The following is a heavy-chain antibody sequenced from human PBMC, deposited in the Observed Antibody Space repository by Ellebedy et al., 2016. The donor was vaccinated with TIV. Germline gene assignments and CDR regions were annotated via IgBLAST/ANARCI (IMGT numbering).Heavy chain of an antibody. CDR1: GFTFSSYA. D-gene: IGHD1-14*01. CDR2: ISYDGSNK. CDR3: ATKPSYRNFFDY. V-gene: IGHV3-30-3*01. Sequence: GESLKISCAASGFTFSSYAMHWVRQAPGKGLEWVALISYDGSNKYYADSVKGRFTISRDNSKNTLYLQMNSLTAEDTAIYYCATKPSYRNFFDYWGQGALVTVSS. J-gene: IGHJ4*02.